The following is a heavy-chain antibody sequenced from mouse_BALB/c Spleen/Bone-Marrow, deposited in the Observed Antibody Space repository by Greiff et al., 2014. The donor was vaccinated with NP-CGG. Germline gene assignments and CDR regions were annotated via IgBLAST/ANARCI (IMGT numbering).Heavy chain of an antibody. CDR1: GFNIKDTY. D-gene: IGHD2-1*01. CDR2: IDPANGNT. V-gene: IGHV14-3*02. CDR3: ASSGNYEGGAMDY. Sequence: EVQRVESGAELVKPGASVKLSCTASGFNIKDTYMHRVKQRPEQGLEWIGRIDPANGNTKYVPTFQGKATITADTSSNTAYLQLSSLTSEDAAVYYCASSGNYEGGAMDYWGQGISVTVSS. J-gene: IGHJ4*01.